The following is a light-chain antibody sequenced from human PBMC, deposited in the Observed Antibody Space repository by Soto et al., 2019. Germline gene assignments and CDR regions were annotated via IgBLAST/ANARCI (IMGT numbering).Light chain of an antibody. CDR1: QSVSDW. V-gene: IGKV1-5*03. CDR2: KAS. CDR3: QQYNTFSLYT. J-gene: IGKJ2*01. Sequence: DIQMTQSPSTLSASVGDRVTLTCRASQSVSDWLAWYQQKPGKAPKVLIYKASNLESGVPSRFSGSGSGTEFTLTISSLQPDDSATYYCQQYNTFSLYTFGQGTKLEIK.